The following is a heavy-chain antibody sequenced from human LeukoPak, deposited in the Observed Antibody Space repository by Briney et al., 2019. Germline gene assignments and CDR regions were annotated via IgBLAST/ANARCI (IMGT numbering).Heavy chain of an antibody. CDR2: ISSSGSTI. Sequence: GGSLRLSCAASGFTFSSYEMNWVRQAPGKGLEWVSYISSSGSTIYYADSVKGRFTISRDNAKNSLYLQMNSLRAEDTAVYYCARDFHNTYYDFWSGVPYYGMDVWGQGTTVTVSS. CDR1: GFTFSSYE. CDR3: ARDFHNTYYDFWSGVPYYGMDV. J-gene: IGHJ6*02. V-gene: IGHV3-48*03. D-gene: IGHD3-3*01.